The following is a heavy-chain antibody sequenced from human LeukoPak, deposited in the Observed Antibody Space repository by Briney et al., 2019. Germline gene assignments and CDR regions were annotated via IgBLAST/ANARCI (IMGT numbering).Heavy chain of an antibody. CDR1: VYTFNVYF. CDR3: ASGRGSGSLR. CDR2: IKPNSGGT. Sequence: ASDTVSYQPSVYTFNVYFMQWVRQAPGQGLEWLGWIKPNSGGTNYAQKFQDRVTITLDTSNSAAYMELTSLTPDDTAIYYCASGRGSGSLRWGQGTLVTVSA. D-gene: IGHD1-26*01. J-gene: IGHJ4*02. V-gene: IGHV1-2*02.